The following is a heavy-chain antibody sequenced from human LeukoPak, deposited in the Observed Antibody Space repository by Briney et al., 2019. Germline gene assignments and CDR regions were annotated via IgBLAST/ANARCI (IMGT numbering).Heavy chain of an antibody. D-gene: IGHD3-22*01. CDR3: ARVRLNYYDSSDYFDY. J-gene: IGHJ4*02. Sequence: SVKVSCKASGGTFSSYAISWVRQAPGQGLEWMGRIIPIFGTANYAQKFRGRVTITTDESTSTAYMELSSLRSEDTAVYYCARVRLNYYDSSDYFDYWGQGTLVTVSS. CDR1: GGTFSSYA. V-gene: IGHV1-69*05. CDR2: IIPIFGTA.